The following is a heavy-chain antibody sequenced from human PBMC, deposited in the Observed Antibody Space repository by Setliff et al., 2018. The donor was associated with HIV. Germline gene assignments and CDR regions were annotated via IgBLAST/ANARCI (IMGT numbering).Heavy chain of an antibody. CDR3: ARIDGEAADTNY. D-gene: IGHD6-13*01. V-gene: IGHV4-61*02. CDR2: IYYVGWS. Sequence: SETLSLTCTVSGDSISSGNYYWSWIRQPAGKGLQWIGRIYYVGWSKYNPSLKGRVTISVDTSKNQFSLKLTSLTAADTAVYYCARIDGEAADTNYWGQGTLVTVSS. J-gene: IGHJ4*02. CDR1: GDSISSGNYY.